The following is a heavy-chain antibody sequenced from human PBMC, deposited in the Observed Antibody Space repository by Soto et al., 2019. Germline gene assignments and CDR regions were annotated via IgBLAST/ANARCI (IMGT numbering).Heavy chain of an antibody. CDR1: GFTVSSNY. D-gene: IGHD6-6*01. CDR2: IYSGGST. Sequence: GGSLRLSCAASGFTVSSNYMSWVRQAPGKGLEWVSVIYSGGSTYYADSVKGRFTISRDNSKNTLYLQMNSLRAEDTAVYYCAGHIAARERGGLDYYYMDVWGKGTTVTVSS. J-gene: IGHJ6*03. V-gene: IGHV3-66*04. CDR3: AGHIAARERGGLDYYYMDV.